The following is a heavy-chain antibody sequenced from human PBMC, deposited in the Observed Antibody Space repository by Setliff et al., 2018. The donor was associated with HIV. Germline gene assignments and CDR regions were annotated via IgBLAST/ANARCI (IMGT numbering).Heavy chain of an antibody. CDR1: GASMSSGDYY. J-gene: IGHJ3*02. V-gene: IGHV4-30-4*08. Sequence: PSETLSLTCTVSGASMSSGDYYWGWIRQPPGKGLEWIGYIYYSGNSYYNPSLKSRVTLSVDTSKNQFSLKVNSVTAADTAVYYCAREVNIPVRGITDDAFDIWGQGTMVTVS. D-gene: IGHD3-10*01. CDR2: IYYSGNS. CDR3: AREVNIPVRGITDDAFDI.